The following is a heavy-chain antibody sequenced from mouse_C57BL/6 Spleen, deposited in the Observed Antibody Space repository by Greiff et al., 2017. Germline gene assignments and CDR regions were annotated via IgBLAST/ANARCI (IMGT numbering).Heavy chain of an antibody. D-gene: IGHD1-1*01. Sequence: QVQLQQPGAELVKPGASVKLSCKASGYTFTSYWMHWVKQRPGQGLEWIGMIHPNSGSTNYNEKFKSKTTLTVDKSSSTAYMQLSSLTSEDSAVYYCARRVITTVVADYWGQGTTLTVSS. V-gene: IGHV1-64*01. CDR3: ARRVITTVVADY. J-gene: IGHJ2*01. CDR2: IHPNSGST. CDR1: GYTFTSYW.